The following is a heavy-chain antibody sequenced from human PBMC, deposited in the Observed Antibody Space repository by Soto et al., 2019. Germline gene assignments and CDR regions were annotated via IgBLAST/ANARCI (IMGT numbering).Heavy chain of an antibody. V-gene: IGHV2-5*02. CDR2: IYWDDDK. Sequence: QITLKESGPTLVKPTQTLTLTCTFSGFSVSTGGVGVAWIRQPPGKALEWLALIYWDDDKRYSPFLQSRVTTPKDTSKNQVIPTMTNMDPVDTATYYCAHKRRRGAGMDVWGQGTTVTVSS. CDR3: AHKRRRGAGMDV. CDR1: GFSVSTGGVG. J-gene: IGHJ6*02. D-gene: IGHD2-15*01.